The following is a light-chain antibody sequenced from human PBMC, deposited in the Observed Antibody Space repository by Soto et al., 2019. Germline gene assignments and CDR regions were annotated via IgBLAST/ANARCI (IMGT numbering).Light chain of an antibody. CDR3: SSYAGSRDV. CDR1: SSDVGGYNY. CDR2: EVS. Sequence: QSALTQPPSASGSPGQSVTISCTGTSSDVGGYNYVSWYQQHPGKAPKLMIYEVSKRPSGVPVRFSGSKSGNTASLTVSGLQAEDEADYYCSSYAGSRDVFGTGTKVTVL. V-gene: IGLV2-8*01. J-gene: IGLJ1*01.